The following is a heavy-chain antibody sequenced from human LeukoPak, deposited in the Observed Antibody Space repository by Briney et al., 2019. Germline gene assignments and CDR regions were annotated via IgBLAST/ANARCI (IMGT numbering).Heavy chain of an antibody. J-gene: IGHJ4*02. CDR2: ISAYNGNT. CDR3: ARDSLGYCSSTSCSIPHY. Sequence: GASVKVSCKASGYTFTSYGMSWVRQAPGQGLEWMGWISAYNGNTNYSQKLQGRVTMTTDTSTSTAYMELRSLRSDDTAVYYCARDSLGYCSSTSCSIPHYWGQGTLVTVSS. V-gene: IGHV1-18*04. CDR1: GYTFTSYG. D-gene: IGHD2-2*01.